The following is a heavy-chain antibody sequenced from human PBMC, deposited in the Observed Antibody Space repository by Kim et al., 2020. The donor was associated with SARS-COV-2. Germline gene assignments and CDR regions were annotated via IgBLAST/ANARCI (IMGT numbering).Heavy chain of an antibody. CDR3: ARDHCSGGCCLDAFDI. J-gene: IGHJ3*02. Sequence: SETLSLTCTVSGGSISSFFWTWIRQPPGKGLEWIGYIDYSVSTNYNPSPKSRVTISVDTSKNQFSLNLRSVTAADTAVYYCARDHCSGGCCLDAFDIWG. V-gene: IGHV4-59*01. D-gene: IGHD2-15*01. CDR2: IDYSVST. CDR1: GGSISSFF.